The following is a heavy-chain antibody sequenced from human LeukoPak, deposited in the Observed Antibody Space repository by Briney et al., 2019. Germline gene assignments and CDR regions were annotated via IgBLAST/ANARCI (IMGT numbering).Heavy chain of an antibody. J-gene: IGHJ3*02. V-gene: IGHV3-48*03. Sequence: GGSLRLSCAASGFTFSSYEMNWVRQAPGKGLEWVSYISSSGSTIYYADSVKGRFTISRDNAKNSLYLQMNSLRAEDTAVYYCARDRSGYSSSGDAFDIWGQGTMVTVSS. D-gene: IGHD6-6*01. CDR2: ISSSGSTI. CDR1: GFTFSSYE. CDR3: ARDRSGYSSSGDAFDI.